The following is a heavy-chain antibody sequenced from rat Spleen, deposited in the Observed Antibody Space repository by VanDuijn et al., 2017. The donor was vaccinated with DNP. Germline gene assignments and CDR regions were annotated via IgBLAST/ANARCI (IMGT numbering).Heavy chain of an antibody. V-gene: IGHV5-20*01. Sequence: EVHLVESGGGLVQPGRSLKLSCAASGFTFSDYYMAWVRQAPTKGLEWVAYITYDGGNTYYRDSVKGRFTISRDNAKSTLYLQMDSLRSEDMATYYCARASYDSYGGFAYWGQGTLVTVSS. CDR2: ITYDGGNT. D-gene: IGHD1-2*01. J-gene: IGHJ3*01. CDR1: GFTFSDYY. CDR3: ARASYDSYGGFAY.